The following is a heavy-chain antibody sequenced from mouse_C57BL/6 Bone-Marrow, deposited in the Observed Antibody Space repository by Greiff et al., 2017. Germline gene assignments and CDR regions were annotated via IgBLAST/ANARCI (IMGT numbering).Heavy chain of an antibody. Sequence: QVQLQQSGPELVKPGASVKLSCKASGYTFTSYGINWVKQRPGQGLEWIGWIDPRDGSTKYNETFKGKATLTVDTSSSTAYMELRSLTSEDSAVYFCARDYGSSYWYFDVWGTGTTVTVSA. CDR3: ARDYGSSYWYFDV. D-gene: IGHD1-1*01. V-gene: IGHV1-85*01. CDR2: IDPRDGST. J-gene: IGHJ1*03. CDR1: GYTFTSYG.